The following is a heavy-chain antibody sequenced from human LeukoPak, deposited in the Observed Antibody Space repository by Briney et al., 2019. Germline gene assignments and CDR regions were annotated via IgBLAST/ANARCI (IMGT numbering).Heavy chain of an antibody. CDR2: ISRSSSII. V-gene: IGHV3-48*01. J-gene: IGHJ4*02. CDR3: ARALRIYYYFDY. D-gene: IGHD1-26*01. Sequence: GGSLRLSCAASGFTFSNYSMNWVRQAPGKGLEWVSYISRSSSIIYYADSVKGRFTISRDNSKNTLYLQMNSLRAEDTAVYYCARALRIYYYFDYWGQGTLVTVSS. CDR1: GFTFSNYS.